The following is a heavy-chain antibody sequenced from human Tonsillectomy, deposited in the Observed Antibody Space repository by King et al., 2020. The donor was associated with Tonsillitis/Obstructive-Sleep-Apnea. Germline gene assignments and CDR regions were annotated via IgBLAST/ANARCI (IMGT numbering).Heavy chain of an antibody. D-gene: IGHD2-2*01. CDR3: ARGYCSSTSCYWTWYFDL. J-gene: IGHJ2*01. V-gene: IGHV4-34*01. CDR2: INHSGST. CDR1: GGSFSGYY. Sequence: VQLPQWGAGLLKPSETLSLTCAVYGGSFSGYYWSWIRQPPGKGLEWIGEINHSGSTNYNPSLKSRVTISVDTSKNQFSLKLSSVTAADTAVYYCARGYCSSTSCYWTWYFDLWGRGTLVTVSS.